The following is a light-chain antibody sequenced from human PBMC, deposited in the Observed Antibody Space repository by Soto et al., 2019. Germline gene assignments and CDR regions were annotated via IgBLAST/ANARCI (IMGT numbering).Light chain of an antibody. Sequence: QSALTQPASVSGSPGQSITISCTGSSIDVGAYNYVSWYQQHPDKAPKLMIYDVSNRPSGVSDRFSGSKSGNTASLTISGLQAEDEADYYCSSYSSTITLLFGGGTKLTVL. CDR3: SSYSSTITLL. V-gene: IGLV2-14*01. CDR1: SIDVGAYNY. J-gene: IGLJ2*01. CDR2: DVS.